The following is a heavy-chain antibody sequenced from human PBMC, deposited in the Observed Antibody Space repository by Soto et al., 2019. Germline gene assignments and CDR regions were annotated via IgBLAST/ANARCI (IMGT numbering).Heavy chain of an antibody. D-gene: IGHD6-13*01. CDR1: GYIFTNYG. J-gene: IGHJ4*02. CDR3: ARASAGALYDF. Sequence: QVQLVQSGAEVRKPGASVNVSCKTSGYIFTNYGVAWVRQAPGQGLELVAWISGYNGYPKHTQKFQGRVTVTTDPTTRTGYIELRNLRSDDSAVYYCARASAGALYDFWGQGTRVTVSS. CDR2: ISGYNGYP. V-gene: IGHV1-18*01.